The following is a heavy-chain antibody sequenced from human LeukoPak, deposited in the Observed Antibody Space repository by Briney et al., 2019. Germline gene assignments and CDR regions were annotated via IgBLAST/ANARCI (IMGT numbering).Heavy chain of an antibody. J-gene: IGHJ5*02. V-gene: IGHV1-18*01. CDR2: ISAYNGNT. Sequence: ASVKVSCKASGYTFTTYGINWVRQAPGQGLEWMGWISAYNGNTKYAQKFQGRVTMTTDTSTSTADMELRSLRSDDTAVYYCARDLIAVRPGWFDPLGQGTLVTVSS. CDR3: ARDLIAVRPGWFDP. D-gene: IGHD6-6*01. CDR1: GYTFTTYG.